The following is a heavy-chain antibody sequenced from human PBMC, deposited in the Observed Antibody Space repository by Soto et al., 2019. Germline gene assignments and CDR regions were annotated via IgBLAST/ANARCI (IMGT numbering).Heavy chain of an antibody. V-gene: IGHV3-33*01. CDR1: GFTFSSYG. J-gene: IGHJ6*02. Sequence: GGSLRLSCAASGFTFSSYGMHWVRQAPGKGLEWVAVIWYDGSNKYYADSVKGRFTISRDNSKNTLYLQMNSLRAEDTAVYYCARDGGVVPAATKTYYYYGMDVWGQGTTVTVSS. CDR3: ARDGGVVPAATKTYYYYGMDV. D-gene: IGHD2-2*01. CDR2: IWYDGSNK.